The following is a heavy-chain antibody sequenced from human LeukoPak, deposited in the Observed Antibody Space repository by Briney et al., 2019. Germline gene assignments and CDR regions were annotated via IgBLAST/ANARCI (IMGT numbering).Heavy chain of an antibody. CDR1: GFTFSSYA. V-gene: IGHV3-23*01. Sequence: PGGSLRLSCAASGFTFSSYAMSWVRQAPGKGLEWVSAISGSGVGTYYADSVKGRFSISRDNSKNTLYLQMNSLRGEDTAVYYCAKGSRGLYSSGWYVDYWGQGTLVTVSS. J-gene: IGHJ4*02. CDR3: AKGSRGLYSSGWYVDY. D-gene: IGHD6-19*01. CDR2: ISGSGVGT.